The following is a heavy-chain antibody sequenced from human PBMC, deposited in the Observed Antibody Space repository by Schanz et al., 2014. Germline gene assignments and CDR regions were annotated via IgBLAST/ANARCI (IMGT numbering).Heavy chain of an antibody. Sequence: VQLVESGGGLVKPGGSLRLSCAASGFTFSSSSMNWVRQAPGKGLEWVSSIGSSSTYIFYSDSVKGRFTISRDNSKNTLYLQMNSLRAEDTAVYYCAKDCPSDYGDHCFDFWGQGTLVTVSS. CDR2: IGSSSTYI. CDR3: AKDCPSDYGDHCFDF. D-gene: IGHD4-17*01. J-gene: IGHJ4*02. CDR1: GFTFSSSS. V-gene: IGHV3-21*02.